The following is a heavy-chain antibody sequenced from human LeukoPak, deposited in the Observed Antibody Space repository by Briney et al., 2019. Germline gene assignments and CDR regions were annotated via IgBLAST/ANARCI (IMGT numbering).Heavy chain of an antibody. CDR1: GFTSTSYW. J-gene: IGHJ5*02. Sequence: GSLRLSCAASGFTSTSYWMTWVRQAPGKGLHWVANINHDGTDKNYADSVKGRFTISRDNAKRSVFLQMNSLRAEDTGLYYCAREDWGPRFDPRCQGTLVTVSS. D-gene: IGHD7-27*01. CDR2: INHDGTDK. V-gene: IGHV3-7*05. CDR3: AREDWGPRFDP.